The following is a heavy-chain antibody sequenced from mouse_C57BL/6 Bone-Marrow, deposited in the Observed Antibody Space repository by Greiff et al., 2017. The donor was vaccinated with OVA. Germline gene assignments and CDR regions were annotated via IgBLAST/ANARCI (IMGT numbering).Heavy chain of an antibody. CDR3: ARDPYGSSSHWYFDV. Sequence: VQLVESGPELVKPGASVKISCKASGYAFSSSWMNWVKQRPGKGLEWIGRIYPGDGDTNYNGKFKGKATLTADKSSSTAYMQLSSLTSEDSAVYFCARDPYGSSSHWYFDVWGTGTTVTVSS. CDR2: IYPGDGDT. J-gene: IGHJ1*03. D-gene: IGHD1-1*01. CDR1: GYAFSSSW. V-gene: IGHV1-82*01.